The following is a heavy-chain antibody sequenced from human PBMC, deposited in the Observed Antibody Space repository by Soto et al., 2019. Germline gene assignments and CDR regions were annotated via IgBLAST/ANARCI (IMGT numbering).Heavy chain of an antibody. V-gene: IGHV1-69*01. CDR1: GGTFSSYA. CDR2: IIPIFGTA. Sequence: QVQLVQSGAEVKKPGSSVKVSCKASGGTFSSYAISWVRQAPGQGLEWMGGIIPIFGTANYAQKFQGRVTITADESTSTAYMELSSRRSEDTAVYYCARGKGNYDYVWGSYRYSYYFDYWGQGTLVTVSS. CDR3: ARGKGNYDYVWGSYRYSYYFDY. D-gene: IGHD3-16*02. J-gene: IGHJ4*02.